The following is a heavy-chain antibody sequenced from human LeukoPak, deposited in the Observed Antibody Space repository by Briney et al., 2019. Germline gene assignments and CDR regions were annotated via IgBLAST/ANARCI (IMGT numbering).Heavy chain of an antibody. Sequence: PSETLSLTCAVSGGSISSSNWWSWVRQPPGKGLEWIGEIYHSGSTNYNPSLKSRVTTSVDKSKNQFSLKLSSVAAADTAVYYCARDLAAAGFDYWGQGTLVTVSS. D-gene: IGHD6-13*01. CDR3: ARDLAAAGFDY. CDR2: IYHSGST. V-gene: IGHV4-4*02. CDR1: GGSISSSNW. J-gene: IGHJ4*02.